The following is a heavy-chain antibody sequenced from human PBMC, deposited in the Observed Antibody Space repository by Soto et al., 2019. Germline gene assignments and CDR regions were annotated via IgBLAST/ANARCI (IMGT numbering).Heavy chain of an antibody. Sequence: SETLSLTCAVSGGSISSGGYSWSWIRQPPGKGLEWIGYIYHSGSTYYNPSLKSRVTISVDRSKNQFSLKLSSVTAADTAVYYCARSGERVGYYDSSGYYLNWFDPWGQGTLGTVS. J-gene: IGHJ5*02. D-gene: IGHD3-22*01. CDR1: GGSISSGGYS. CDR3: ARSGERVGYYDSSGYYLNWFDP. CDR2: IYHSGST. V-gene: IGHV4-30-2*01.